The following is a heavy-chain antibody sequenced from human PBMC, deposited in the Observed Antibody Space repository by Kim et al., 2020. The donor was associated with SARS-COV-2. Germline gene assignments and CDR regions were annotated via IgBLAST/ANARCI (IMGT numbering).Heavy chain of an antibody. D-gene: IGHD3-9*01. CDR1: GFSLSTSGMC. V-gene: IGHV2-70*11. J-gene: IGHJ4*02. CDR3: ARMGTHYDILTGYEHQYYFDY. CDR2: IDWDDDK. Sequence: SGPTLVNPTQTLTLTCTFSGFSLSTSGMCVSWIRQPPGKALEWLARIDWDDDKYYSTSLKTRLTISKDTSKNQVVLTMTNMDPVDTATYYCARMGTHYDILTGYEHQYYFDYWGQGTLVTVSS.